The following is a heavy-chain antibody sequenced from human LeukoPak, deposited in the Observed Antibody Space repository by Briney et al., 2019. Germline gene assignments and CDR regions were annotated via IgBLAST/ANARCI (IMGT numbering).Heavy chain of an antibody. CDR1: GYTFTSYE. D-gene: IGHD4-17*01. V-gene: IGHV1-69*13. CDR3: ARDEDYGDYSSHAFDI. J-gene: IGHJ3*02. Sequence: SVKVSCKASGYTFTSYEISWVRQAPGQGLEWMGGIIPIFGTANYAQKFQGRVTITADESTSTAYMELSSLRSEDTAVYYCARDEDYGDYSSHAFDIWGQGTMVTVSS. CDR2: IIPIFGTA.